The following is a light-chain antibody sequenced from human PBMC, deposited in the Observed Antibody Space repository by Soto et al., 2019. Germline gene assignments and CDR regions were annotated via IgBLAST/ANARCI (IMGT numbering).Light chain of an antibody. J-gene: IGKJ2*01. CDR2: GAS. Sequence: EIVLTQSPGTLSLSPGERATLSCRASQSVSSSYLAWYQQKPGQAPRLLIYGASSRATGIPDRFSGSGSGTDFTLNISRLEPEDFAVYYCQQYGSSPGYTFGQGTKLAIK. CDR3: QQYGSSPGYT. CDR1: QSVSSSY. V-gene: IGKV3-20*01.